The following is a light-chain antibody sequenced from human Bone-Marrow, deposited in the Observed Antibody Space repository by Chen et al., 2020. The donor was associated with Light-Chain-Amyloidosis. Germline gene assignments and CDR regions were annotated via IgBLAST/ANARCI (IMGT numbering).Light chain of an antibody. Sequence: NFMLTQPHSVSASPGKTVIISCTRSSGSIATHYVQWYQQCPGSSPTTVIYADDQRPSGVPDRFSGSIDRSSNSASLTISGLKTEDEADYYCQSYQGSSQGVFGGGTKLTVL. V-gene: IGLV6-57*01. J-gene: IGLJ3*02. CDR2: ADD. CDR3: QSYQGSSQGV. CDR1: SGSIATHY.